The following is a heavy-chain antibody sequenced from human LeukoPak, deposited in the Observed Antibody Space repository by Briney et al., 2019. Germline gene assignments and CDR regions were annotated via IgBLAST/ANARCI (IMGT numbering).Heavy chain of an antibody. CDR3: ARAPFSADSSATPPAFDI. V-gene: IGHV3-53*01. D-gene: IGHD3-22*01. Sequence: GGSLRLSCAASGFTVSRHYMSWVRQAPGKGLEWVSIIYSPGGTYYADSVKGRFTISRDNSKNTVYLHMNSLRVDDTAVYYCARAPFSADSSATPPAFDIWGHGTMVTVSS. CDR2: IYSPGGT. J-gene: IGHJ3*02. CDR1: GFTVSRHY.